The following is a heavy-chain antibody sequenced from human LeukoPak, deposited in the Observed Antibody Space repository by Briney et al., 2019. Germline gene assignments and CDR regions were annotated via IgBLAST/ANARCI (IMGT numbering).Heavy chain of an antibody. CDR2: ISWNSGSI. Sequence: GGSLRLSCAASGFTFDDYAMHWVRHAPGKGLEWVSGISWNSGSIGYADSVKGRFTISRDNAKNSLYLQMNSLRAEDTALYYCAKGGGAYYGSGSYYYYYGMDVWGQGTTVTVSS. V-gene: IGHV3-9*01. D-gene: IGHD3-10*01. CDR1: GFTFDDYA. CDR3: AKGGGAYYGSGSYYYYYGMDV. J-gene: IGHJ6*02.